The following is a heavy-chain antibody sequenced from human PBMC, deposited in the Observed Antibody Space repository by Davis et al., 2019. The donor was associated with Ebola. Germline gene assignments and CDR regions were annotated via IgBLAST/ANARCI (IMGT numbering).Heavy chain of an antibody. J-gene: IGHJ4*02. CDR2: IGTAGDT. D-gene: IGHD3-3*02. Sequence: GGSLRLSCAASGFTFSSYDMHWVRQATGKGLEWVSAIGTAGDTYYPGSVKGRFTISRENAKNSLYLQMNSLRAEDTAVYYCARAIFGSSSFDYWGQGTLVTVSS. V-gene: IGHV3-13*01. CDR1: GFTFSSYD. CDR3: ARAIFGSSSFDY.